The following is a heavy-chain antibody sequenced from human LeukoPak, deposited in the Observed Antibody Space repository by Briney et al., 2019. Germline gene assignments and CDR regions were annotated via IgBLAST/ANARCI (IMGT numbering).Heavy chain of an antibody. J-gene: IGHJ1*01. CDR3: ARAVVTHDRFKSEYFQH. V-gene: IGHV4-31*03. CDR1: GGSISSGGYY. Sequence: SETLSLTCTVSGGSISSGGYYWSWIRQHPGKGLEWIGYIYYSGSTYYNPSLKSRVTISVDTSKNQFSLKLSSVTAADTAVYYCARAVVTHDRFKSEYFQHWGQGTLVTVSS. D-gene: IGHD4-23*01. CDR2: IYYSGST.